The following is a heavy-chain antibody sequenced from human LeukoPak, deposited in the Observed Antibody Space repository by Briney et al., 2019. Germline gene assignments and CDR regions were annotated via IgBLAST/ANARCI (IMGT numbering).Heavy chain of an antibody. D-gene: IGHD3-9*01. Sequence: GGSLRPSCAASGFTFSSYWMHWVRQAPGKGLVWVSRINSDGSSTSYADSVKGRFTISRDNAKNTLYLQMNSLRAEDTAVYYCARDDYDILTGSLYFDYWGQGTLVTVSS. CDR1: GFTFSSYW. CDR2: INSDGSST. CDR3: ARDDYDILTGSLYFDY. J-gene: IGHJ4*02. V-gene: IGHV3-74*01.